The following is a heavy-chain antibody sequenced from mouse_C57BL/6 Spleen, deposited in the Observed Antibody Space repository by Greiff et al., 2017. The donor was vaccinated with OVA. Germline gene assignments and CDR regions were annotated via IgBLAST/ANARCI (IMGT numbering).Heavy chain of an antibody. J-gene: IGHJ4*01. CDR2: IDPSDSYT. D-gene: IGHD1-1*01. Sequence: VQLPQPGAELVRPGTSVKLSCKASGYTFTSYWMHWVKQRPGQGLEWIGVIDPSDSYTKYKQQFKGKATLTVDTSSSTAYMQRSSLTSEDSAVDYCARDGSSYVYARDYWGQGTSVTVSS. CDR1: GYTFTSYW. V-gene: IGHV1-59*01. CDR3: ARDGSSYVYARDY.